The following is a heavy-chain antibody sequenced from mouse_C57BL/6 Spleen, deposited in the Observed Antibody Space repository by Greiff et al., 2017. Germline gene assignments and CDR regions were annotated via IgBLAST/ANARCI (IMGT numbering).Heavy chain of an antibody. CDR3: ARSSYYDYPAWFAY. Sequence: EVQLQQSGPELVKPGASVKISCKASGYTFTDYYMNWVKQSHGKSLEWIGDINPNNGGTSYNQKFKGKATLTVDKSSSTAYMELRSLTSEDSAVYYCARSSYYDYPAWFAYWGQGTLVTVSA. V-gene: IGHV1-26*01. J-gene: IGHJ3*01. D-gene: IGHD2-4*01. CDR1: GYTFTDYY. CDR2: INPNNGGT.